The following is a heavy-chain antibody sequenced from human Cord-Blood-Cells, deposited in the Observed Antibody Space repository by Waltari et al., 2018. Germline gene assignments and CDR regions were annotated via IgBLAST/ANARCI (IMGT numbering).Heavy chain of an antibody. CDR2: INPSGST. D-gene: IGHD6-6*01. V-gene: IGHV4-34*01. J-gene: IGHJ4*02. CDR3: ARARRDLDY. Sequence: QVQLQQWGAGLFKPSETLSLTCAVYGGSSSGYYWSWTRQPPGKGLEGIGEINPSGSTNYNPSLKSRVTISVDTSKNQFSLKLSSVTAADTAVYYCARARRDLDYWGQGTLVTVSS. CDR1: GGSSSGYY.